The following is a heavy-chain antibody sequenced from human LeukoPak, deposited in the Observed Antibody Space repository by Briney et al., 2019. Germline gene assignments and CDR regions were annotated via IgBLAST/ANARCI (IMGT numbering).Heavy chain of an antibody. CDR3: AKLVNY. CDR2: IRASDGRT. D-gene: IGHD2-21*01. CDR1: GFTFSSSS. Sequence: SGGSLRLSCAASGFTFSSSSMSWVRQAPGKGLECVSSIRASDGRTYYGDSVEGRFTISRDNSKNTLYLQMNSLRAEDTAVYYCAKLVNYWGQGLLVTVSS. V-gene: IGHV3-23*01. J-gene: IGHJ4*02.